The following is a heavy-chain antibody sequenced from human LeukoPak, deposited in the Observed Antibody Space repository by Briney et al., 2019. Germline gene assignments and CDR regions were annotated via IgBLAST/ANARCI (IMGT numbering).Heavy chain of an antibody. D-gene: IGHD2-2*01. CDR3: ALVVPAAPGGYYYYYGMDV. Sequence: GGSLRLSCAASGFTFSSYSMNWVRQAPGKGLEWVSYISSSSSTIYYADSVKGRFTISRDNAKNSLYPQMNSLRDEDTAVYYCALVVPAAPGGYYYYYGMDVWGQGTTVTVSS. CDR2: ISSSSSTI. J-gene: IGHJ6*02. CDR1: GFTFSSYS. V-gene: IGHV3-48*02.